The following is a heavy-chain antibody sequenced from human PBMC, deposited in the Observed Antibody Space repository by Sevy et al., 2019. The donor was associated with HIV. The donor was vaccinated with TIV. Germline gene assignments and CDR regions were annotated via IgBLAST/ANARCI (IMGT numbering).Heavy chain of an antibody. Sequence: WGSLRLSCAASGFTFSNYNMTWVRQAPGKGLEWVSFISSSSGSIYYADSLKGRFTISRDNAKNSLYLQMNSLRAEDTAVYYCARDRDTIVKNKYYYYGMDVWGQGTTVTVSS. CDR2: ISSSSGSI. J-gene: IGHJ6*02. D-gene: IGHD3-22*01. V-gene: IGHV3-21*01. CDR3: ARDRDTIVKNKYYYYGMDV. CDR1: GFTFSNYN.